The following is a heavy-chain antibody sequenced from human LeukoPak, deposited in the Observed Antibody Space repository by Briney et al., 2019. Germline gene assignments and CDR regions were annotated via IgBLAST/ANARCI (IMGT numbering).Heavy chain of an antibody. Sequence: SETLSLTCTVSGGSISSYYWSWIRQPPGKGLEWIGYIYYSGSTNYNPSLKSRVTISVDTSKNQFSLKLSSVTAADTAVYYCARVYDSSGYYSWLDPWGQGTLVTVSS. CDR3: ARVYDSSGYYSWLDP. CDR2: IYYSGST. J-gene: IGHJ5*02. V-gene: IGHV4-59*12. D-gene: IGHD3-22*01. CDR1: GGSISSYY.